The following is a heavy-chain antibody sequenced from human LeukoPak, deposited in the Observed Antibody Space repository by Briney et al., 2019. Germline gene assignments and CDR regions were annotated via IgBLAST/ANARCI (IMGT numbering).Heavy chain of an antibody. J-gene: IGHJ4*02. CDR2: ISYDGSNK. CDR3: ASATSDY. Sequence: PGGSLRLSCAASGFTFSSYGMPWVRQAPGKGLEWVAVISYDGSNKYYADSVKGRFTISRDNSKNTLYLQMNSLRAEDTAVYYCASATSDYWGQGTLVTVSS. V-gene: IGHV3-30*03. CDR1: GFTFSSYG.